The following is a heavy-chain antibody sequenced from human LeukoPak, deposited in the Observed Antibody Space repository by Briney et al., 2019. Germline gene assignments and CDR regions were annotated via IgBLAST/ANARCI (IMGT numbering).Heavy chain of an antibody. CDR1: GDSVSSNSAA. V-gene: IGHV6-1*01. D-gene: IGHD3-22*01. Sequence: SQTLSLTCAISGDSVSSNSAAWNWLRQSPSRGLEWLGRTYYRSKWYNDYAVTMKSRISINPDTSKSQFSLQLNSVTPEDTAVYYCATGGYYYEFDYWGQGILVTVSS. CDR2: TYYRSKWYN. J-gene: IGHJ4*02. CDR3: ATGGYYYEFDY.